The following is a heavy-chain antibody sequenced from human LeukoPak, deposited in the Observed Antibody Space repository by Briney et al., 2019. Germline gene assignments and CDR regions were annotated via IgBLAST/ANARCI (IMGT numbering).Heavy chain of an antibody. CDR3: ARHDYGDYDFDY. CDR2: IYPGDSDT. J-gene: IGHJ4*02. CDR1: GFTFTNYW. V-gene: IGHV5-51*01. Sequence: GESLKISCQASGFTFTNYWIAWVRQMPGKGLEWMGIIYPGDSDTRYSPSFQGQVTISADKSISTAYLQWSSLKASDTAMYYCARHDYGDYDFDYWGQGTLVTVSS. D-gene: IGHD4-17*01.